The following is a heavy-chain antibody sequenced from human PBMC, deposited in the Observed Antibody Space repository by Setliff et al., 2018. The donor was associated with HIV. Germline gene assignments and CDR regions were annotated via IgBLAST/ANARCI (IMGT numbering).Heavy chain of an antibody. V-gene: IGHV4-38-2*02. D-gene: IGHD1-26*01. CDR1: GYPISSGYY. CDR3: ARSTVGAGASFP. CDR2: IYHSGTT. Sequence: SETLSLTCTVSGYPISSGYYWGWIRQPPGKGLEWIGSIYHSGTTYYNPSLKSRVTISVDTSKNQFSLKLSSATAADTAIYYCARSTVGAGASFPWGRGILVTVSS. J-gene: IGHJ5*02.